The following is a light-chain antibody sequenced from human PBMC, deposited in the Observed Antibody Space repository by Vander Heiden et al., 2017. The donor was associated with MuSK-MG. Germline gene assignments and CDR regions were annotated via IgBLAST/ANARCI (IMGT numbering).Light chain of an antibody. CDR2: KDN. J-gene: IGLJ1*01. Sequence: SSELTQPPSVSVSPGQTARITCAGDAFADQYAYWYHQKTGQAPVLVIYKDNGRSAGIPGRFSGSSAGTTVTITISGGEEEVEADYYYHAADNSGTYVFGGGTKVTVL. CDR1: AFADQY. CDR3: HAADNSGTYV. V-gene: IGLV3-25*03.